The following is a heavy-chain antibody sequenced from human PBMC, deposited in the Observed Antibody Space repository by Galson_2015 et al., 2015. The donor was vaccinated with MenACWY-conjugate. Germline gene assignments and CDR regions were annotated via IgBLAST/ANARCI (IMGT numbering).Heavy chain of an antibody. D-gene: IGHD2-15*01. Sequence: SVKVSCKVSGYSLSELSMYWVRQARGKGLEWMGGFDPEDGKRVYAEKFQGRINMTEDTSTDTAYMEVSRLRSDDTAVYYCATDWGSCSGFYWYFRFHYMDVWGQGNTVTVSS. V-gene: IGHV1-24*01. CDR1: GYSLSELS. CDR2: FDPEDGKR. CDR3: ATDWGSCSGFYWYFRFHYMDV. J-gene: IGHJ6*03.